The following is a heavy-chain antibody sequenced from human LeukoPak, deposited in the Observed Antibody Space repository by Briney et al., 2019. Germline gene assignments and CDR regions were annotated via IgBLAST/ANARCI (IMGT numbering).Heavy chain of an antibody. Sequence: GGSLRLSCAVSGYTFSSYAIHWVRQAPGKGLEWVAVISYDGRNIYYADSVKGRFTISRDNSKNTLYLQMNSLSTEDTAVYYCAKHRDIVVAVTATPNAFDIWGQGTMVTVSS. V-gene: IGHV3-30*18. CDR3: AKHRDIVVAVTATPNAFDI. CDR2: ISYDGRNI. CDR1: GYTFSSYA. J-gene: IGHJ3*02. D-gene: IGHD2-15*01.